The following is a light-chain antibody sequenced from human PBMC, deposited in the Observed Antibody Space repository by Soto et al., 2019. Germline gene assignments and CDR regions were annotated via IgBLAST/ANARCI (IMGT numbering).Light chain of an antibody. CDR3: QSYDSSLSGYV. CDR2: TNN. CDR1: SSNIGSSN. J-gene: IGLJ1*01. V-gene: IGLV1-44*01. Sequence: QSVLTQPPSASGTPGQRVTISCSGSSSNIGSSNVNWYQQLPGTAPKLLIYTNNQRPSGVPDRFSGSKSGTSASLAIAGLQAEDEGDYYCQSYDSSLSGYVFGTGTKVTVL.